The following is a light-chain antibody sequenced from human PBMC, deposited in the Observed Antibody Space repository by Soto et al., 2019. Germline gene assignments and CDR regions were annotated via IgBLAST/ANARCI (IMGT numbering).Light chain of an antibody. CDR2: KAS. V-gene: IGKV1-5*03. J-gene: IGKJ4*01. CDR3: QQYNTYRLT. Sequence: DIQMTQSPTTLSASVGDRVTITCRASKSLNSWLARYQQKPGKAPKLLIHKASSLGSGVPSRFSGSGSGTEFTLTISSLQPDDCATYYCQQYNTYRLTFGGGTKVEIK. CDR1: KSLNSW.